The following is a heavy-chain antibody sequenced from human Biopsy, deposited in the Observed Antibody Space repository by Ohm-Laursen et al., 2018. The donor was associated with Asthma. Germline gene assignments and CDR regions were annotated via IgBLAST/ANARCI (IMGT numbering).Heavy chain of an antibody. CDR2: VTYDGISQ. Sequence: SLRLSCTASGFTFSNYGMHWVRQVAGKGLDWVAVVTYDGISQYYAESVKGRFTISRDNSKNTPNLQMNSVRPDDTAVYFCARERAGVLGSYNGMDVWGPGTTVSVSS. CDR1: GFTFSNYG. J-gene: IGHJ6*02. CDR3: ARERAGVLGSYNGMDV. D-gene: IGHD2-8*01. V-gene: IGHV3-30*03.